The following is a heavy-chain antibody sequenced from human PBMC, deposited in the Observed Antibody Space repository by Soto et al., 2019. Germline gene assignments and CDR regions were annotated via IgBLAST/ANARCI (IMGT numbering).Heavy chain of an antibody. D-gene: IGHD2-2*01. CDR3: ARGKSWDALVPASYKYYYYYGMDF. CDR2: ISYSGST. CDR1: GGSISSGGYY. Sequence: SETLSLTCTVSGGSISSGGYYWNWIRQHPGKGLEWIGSISYSGSTYYNPSLRSRVTISVDTSKNQFSLKLSSVTAADTAVYYCARGKSWDALVPASYKYYYYYGMDFWGQGTTVTVSS. V-gene: IGHV4-31*03. J-gene: IGHJ6*02.